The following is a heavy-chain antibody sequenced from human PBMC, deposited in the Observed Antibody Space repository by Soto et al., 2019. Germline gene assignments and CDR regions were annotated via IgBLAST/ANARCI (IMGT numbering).Heavy chain of an antibody. J-gene: IGHJ4*02. CDR2: ISSSSSFI. V-gene: IGHV3-21*01. CDR1: GFTFSSYS. CDR3: AVGEETGTPYFGN. Sequence: EVQLLESGGGLVKPGGSLRLSCTASGFTFSSYSMNWVRRAPGKGLEWVSSISSSSSFIYSAGSVKGRFTISRDNAENSLYPQMNSLRAESTAVYYCAVGEETGTPYFGNWGQGTLVTVSS. D-gene: IGHD1-7*01.